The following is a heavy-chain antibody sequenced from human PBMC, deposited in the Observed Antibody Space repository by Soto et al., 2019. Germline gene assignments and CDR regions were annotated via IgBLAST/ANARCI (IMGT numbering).Heavy chain of an antibody. D-gene: IGHD3-3*01. CDR2: INTDGSTT. Sequence: PGGSLRLSCAASGFTFISHWMHWVRQAPGKGLVWVSRINTDGSTTNYADYVKGRFTVSRDNAKNTLYLQMNSLRAEDTAVYYCASGIFWSGYYFDYWGQGTLVTVSS. V-gene: IGHV3-74*01. CDR1: GFTFISHW. J-gene: IGHJ4*02. CDR3: ASGIFWSGYYFDY.